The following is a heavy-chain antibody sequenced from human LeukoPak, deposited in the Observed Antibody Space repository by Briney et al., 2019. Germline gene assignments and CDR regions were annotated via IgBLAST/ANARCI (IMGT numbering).Heavy chain of an antibody. Sequence: GGTLRLSCAASGFTFSSYGMSWVRQAPGKGLEWVSAISGSGGSTYYADSVKGRFTISRDNSKNTLYLQMNSLRAGDTAVYYCARNFGSWYFVYWGQGTLVTVSS. CDR1: GFTFSSYG. J-gene: IGHJ4*02. V-gene: IGHV3-23*01. D-gene: IGHD6-13*01. CDR3: ARNFGSWYFVY. CDR2: ISGSGGST.